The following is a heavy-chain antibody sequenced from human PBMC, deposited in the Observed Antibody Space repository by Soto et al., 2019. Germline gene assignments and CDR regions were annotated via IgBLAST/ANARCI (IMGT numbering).Heavy chain of an antibody. CDR2: INPNSGGT. CDR3: APGSDYFDI. CDR1: RYTFNVYS. D-gene: IGHD3-10*01. V-gene: IGHV1-2*02. J-gene: IGHJ3*02. Sequence: SGKVSCNATRYTFNVYSMSWVRQAPVQGLEWMRWINPNSGGTNYAPKFQGRVTMTRDTSISTAYMDLSRLRSDDTAIYYCAPGSDYFDIWGPGTLVTVSS.